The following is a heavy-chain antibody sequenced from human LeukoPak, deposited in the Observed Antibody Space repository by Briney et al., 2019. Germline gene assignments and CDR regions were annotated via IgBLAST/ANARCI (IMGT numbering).Heavy chain of an antibody. D-gene: IGHD3-10*01. CDR3: AKTLRTGSGSYYSPYYYGMDV. Sequence: PGGSLRLSCAASGFTFSSYGMHWVRQAPGKGLEWVAVISYDGSNKYYADSVKGRFTISRDNSKNTLYLQMNSLRAEGTAVYYCAKTLRTGSGSYYSPYYYGMDVWGQGTTVTVSS. CDR1: GFTFSSYG. V-gene: IGHV3-30*18. CDR2: ISYDGSNK. J-gene: IGHJ6*02.